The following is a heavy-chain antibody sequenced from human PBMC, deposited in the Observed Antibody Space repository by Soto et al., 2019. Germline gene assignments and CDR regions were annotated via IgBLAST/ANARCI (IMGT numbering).Heavy chain of an antibody. J-gene: IGHJ3*02. CDR1: GGSFSGYY. CDR3: ARGPPGEKTDAFDI. CDR2: INHSGST. Sequence: SETLSLTCAVYGGSFSGYYWSWIRQPPGKGLEWIGEINHSGSTNYHPSLKSRVTISVDTSKNQFSLKLSSVTAADTAVYYCARGPPGEKTDAFDIWGQGTMVTVSS. D-gene: IGHD7-27*01. V-gene: IGHV4-34*01.